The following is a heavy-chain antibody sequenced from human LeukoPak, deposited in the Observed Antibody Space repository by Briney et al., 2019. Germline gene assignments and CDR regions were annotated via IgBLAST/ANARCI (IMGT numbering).Heavy chain of an antibody. J-gene: IGHJ3*02. Sequence: GGSLRLSCAASGFTFSNAWMSGVRQAPGKGLEWVGRIKRKTGGGTTDYAAPVKGRFTISRDDSKNTLYLQMNSLKTEDTAVYYCTTSRRTYYYDSSGYYLNGFDIWGQGTMVTVSS. V-gene: IGHV3-15*01. D-gene: IGHD3-22*01. CDR2: IKRKTGGGTT. CDR1: GFTFSNAW. CDR3: TTSRRTYYYDSSGYYLNGFDI.